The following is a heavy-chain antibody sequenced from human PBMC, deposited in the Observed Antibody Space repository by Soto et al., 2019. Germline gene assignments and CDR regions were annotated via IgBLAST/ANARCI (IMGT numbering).Heavy chain of an antibody. CDR2: IYYSGST. D-gene: IGHD2-2*01. CDR3: ARVGSADQDFDY. CDR1: GGSISSYY. Sequence: SETLSLTCTVSGGSISSYYWSWIRQPPGKGLEWIGYIYYSGSTNYNPSLKSRVTISVDTSKNQFSLKLSSVTAADTAVYYRARVGSADQDFDYWGQGTLVTVSS. J-gene: IGHJ4*02. V-gene: IGHV4-59*01.